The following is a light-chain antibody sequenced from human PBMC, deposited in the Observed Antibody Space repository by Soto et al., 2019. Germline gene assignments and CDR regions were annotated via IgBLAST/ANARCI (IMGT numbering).Light chain of an antibody. J-gene: IGKJ4*01. CDR3: QQYGRSPST. CDR1: QSVSNDF. Sequence: EIVLTQSPGILSLSPGERATLSCRASQSVSNDFLAWYQQKPGQAPRLLIYGASSRAAGIPDRFSGSGSGTDFTLTISRLEPEDFAVYYCQQYGRSPSTFXGGTKVDIK. CDR2: GAS. V-gene: IGKV3-20*01.